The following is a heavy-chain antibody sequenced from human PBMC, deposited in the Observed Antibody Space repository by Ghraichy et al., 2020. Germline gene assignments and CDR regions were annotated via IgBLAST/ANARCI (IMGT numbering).Heavy chain of an antibody. CDR3: ARDSATAGFDFDY. D-gene: IGHD1-14*01. Sequence: GESLNISCAASGFTFSSYSMNWVRQAPGKGLEWVSSISSRSTYIYYADSVKGRFTISRDNAKNSLYLQMNTLRAEDTAVYYCARDSATAGFDFDYWGQGTLVTVSS. V-gene: IGHV3-21*01. J-gene: IGHJ4*02. CDR1: GFTFSSYS. CDR2: ISSRSTYI.